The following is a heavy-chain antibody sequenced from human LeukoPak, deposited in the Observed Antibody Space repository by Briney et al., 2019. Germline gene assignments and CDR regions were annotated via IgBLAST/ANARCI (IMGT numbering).Heavy chain of an antibody. J-gene: IGHJ4*02. D-gene: IGHD3-3*01. V-gene: IGHV3-74*01. CDR1: GFTFSSYW. CDR2: INSDGSTT. Sequence: GESLRLSCAASGFTFSSYWMHWVRQAPGKGLVWVSRINSDGSTTSYMDSVKGRFTISRDNAKNTVYLQMNSLRAEDTAVYYCSRTLFGMVNYWGQGTLVIVSS. CDR3: SRTLFGMVNY.